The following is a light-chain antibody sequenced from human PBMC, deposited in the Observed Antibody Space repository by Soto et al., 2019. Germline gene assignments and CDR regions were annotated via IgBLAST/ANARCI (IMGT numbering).Light chain of an antibody. CDR3: QQYYSIPYT. J-gene: IGKJ5*01. CDR1: KSVLYSSNNKNY. CDR2: WAS. Sequence: DIVMTQPPDSLAVSLGERATINCKSSKSVLYSSNNKNYLGWYQQKPGQSPNLLIYWASTRESGVPDRFSGSGSGTEFTLTISSLQAEDVAVYYCQQYYSIPYTFGQGTRLEIK. V-gene: IGKV4-1*01.